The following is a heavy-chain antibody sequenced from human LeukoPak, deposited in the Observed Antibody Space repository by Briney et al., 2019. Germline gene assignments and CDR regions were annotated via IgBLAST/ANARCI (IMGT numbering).Heavy chain of an antibody. D-gene: IGHD3-10*01. CDR2: IRTSNSDT. Sequence: PGGSLRLSCAVSGFTFSDYYMSWIRQAPGKGLEWLSHIRTSNSDTNYADSVKGRFTISRDNAKNSLYLQMNSLRAEDTAVYYCARGTYYYFDYWGQGTLVTVSS. V-gene: IGHV3-11*05. CDR1: GFTFSDYY. J-gene: IGHJ4*02. CDR3: ARGTYYYFDY.